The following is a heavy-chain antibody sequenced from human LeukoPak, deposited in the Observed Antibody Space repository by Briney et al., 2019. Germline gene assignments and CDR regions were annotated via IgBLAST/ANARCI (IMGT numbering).Heavy chain of an antibody. V-gene: IGHV3-23*01. Sequence: GGSLRLSCAASGFTFSSYAMSWVRQAPGKGLEWVSAISGSGGSTYYADSVKGRFTISRDNSKNTLYLQMNSLRAEDTAVCYCAKSPYSSGWQWGDYWGQGTLVTVSS. D-gene: IGHD6-19*01. CDR2: ISGSGGST. CDR1: GFTFSSYA. J-gene: IGHJ4*02. CDR3: AKSPYSSGWQWGDY.